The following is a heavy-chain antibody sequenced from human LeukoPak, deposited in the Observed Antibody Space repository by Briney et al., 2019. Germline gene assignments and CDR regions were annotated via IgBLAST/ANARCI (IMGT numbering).Heavy chain of an antibody. CDR3: ANLDINRTKKN. J-gene: IGHJ4*02. Sequence: PGGSLRLSCATSGFTFSSYSMNWVRQAPGKGLEWVSYISSSSTIYYADSVKGRFTISRDNSKNTLYLQMNSLRAEDTAVYYCANLDINRTKKNWGQGTLVTVSS. V-gene: IGHV3-48*01. CDR2: ISSSSTI. D-gene: IGHD1-14*01. CDR1: GFTFSSYS.